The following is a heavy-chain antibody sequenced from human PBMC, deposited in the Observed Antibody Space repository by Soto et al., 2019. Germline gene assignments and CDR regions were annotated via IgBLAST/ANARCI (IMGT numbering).Heavy chain of an antibody. CDR3: ARNFAPQGQYNFDY. Sequence: QVQLVESGGGVVQPGGSLRLSCAASGFTITYYGMHWVRQAPGKGLAWVAALSSDGISEYYADSVKGRFSVSRDNIKNSMFLQISSLKGEDTAVYFCARNFAPQGQYNFDYWGQGTLVTVSS. D-gene: IGHD5-18*01. J-gene: IGHJ4*02. V-gene: IGHV3-33*01. CDR1: GFTITYYG. CDR2: LSSDGISE.